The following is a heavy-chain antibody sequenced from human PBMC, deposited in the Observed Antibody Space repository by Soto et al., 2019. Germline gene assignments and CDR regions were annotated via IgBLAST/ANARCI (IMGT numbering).Heavy chain of an antibody. CDR2: IYYSGST. CDR3: ARVVGNWNYGWFDP. J-gene: IGHJ5*02. Sequence: QVQLQESGPGLVKPSETLSLTCTVSGGSVSSGSYYWSWIRQPPGKGLEWIGYIYYSGSTNYNPSLTSRVTISVDTSKNQFSLKLSSVTAADTAVYYCARVVGNWNYGWFDPWGQGTLVTVSS. D-gene: IGHD1-7*01. CDR1: GGSVSSGSYY. V-gene: IGHV4-61*01.